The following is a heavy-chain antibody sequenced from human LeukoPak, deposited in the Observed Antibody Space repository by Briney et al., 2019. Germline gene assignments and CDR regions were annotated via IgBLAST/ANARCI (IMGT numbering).Heavy chain of an antibody. CDR3: ARDYYDSSGYCEFDY. CDR1: GFTFSSYS. D-gene: IGHD3-22*01. Sequence: PGGSLRLSCAASGFTFSSYSMNWVRQAPGKGLEWVSSISSSSSYIYYADSVKGRFTISRDHAKNSLYLQMNSLRAEDTAVYYCARDYYDSSGYCEFDYWGQGTLVTVSS. V-gene: IGHV3-21*01. CDR2: ISSSSSYI. J-gene: IGHJ4*02.